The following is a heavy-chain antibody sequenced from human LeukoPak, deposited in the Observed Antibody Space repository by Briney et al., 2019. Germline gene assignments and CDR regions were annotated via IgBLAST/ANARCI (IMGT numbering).Heavy chain of an antibody. J-gene: IGHJ4*02. D-gene: IGHD1-26*01. V-gene: IGHV1-69*05. CDR3: ARDREVYSGSYSCDY. Sequence: ASVKVSCKASGGTFSSYAISWVRQAPGQGLEWMGGIIPIFGTANYAQKFQGRVTITTDGSTSTAYMELSSLRSEDTAVYYCARDREVYSGSYSCDYWGQGTLVTVSS. CDR2: IIPIFGTA. CDR1: GGTFSSYA.